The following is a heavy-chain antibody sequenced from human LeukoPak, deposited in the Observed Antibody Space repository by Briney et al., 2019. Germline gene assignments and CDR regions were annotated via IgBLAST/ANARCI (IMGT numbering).Heavy chain of an antibody. Sequence: PSETLSLTCTVSGYSISSGYYWAWIRQPPGKGLEWIGSIYHIGSTYYNPSLKSRFTISVDTPKNQFSLKLSSVPAADTAVYYCARVAYTLVPAAMHGDAFDIWGQGTMVTVSS. CDR2: IYHIGST. D-gene: IGHD2-2*01. J-gene: IGHJ3*02. CDR1: GYSISSGYY. CDR3: ARVAYTLVPAAMHGDAFDI. V-gene: IGHV4-38-2*02.